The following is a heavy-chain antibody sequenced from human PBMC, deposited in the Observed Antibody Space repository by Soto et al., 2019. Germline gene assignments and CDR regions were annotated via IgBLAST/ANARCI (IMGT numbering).Heavy chain of an antibody. CDR3: ARDHGGWFDP. CDR2: IIPNNGTA. V-gene: IGHV1-69*06. D-gene: IGHD3-3*01. CDR1: GGTFSSYA. J-gene: IGHJ5*02. Sequence: SVKVSCKASGGTFSSYAISWVRQAPGQGLEWMGGIIPNNGTANYAQKLQGRVTMTADTSTSTAYMELRSLRSDDTAVYYCARDHGGWFDPWGQGTLVTVSS.